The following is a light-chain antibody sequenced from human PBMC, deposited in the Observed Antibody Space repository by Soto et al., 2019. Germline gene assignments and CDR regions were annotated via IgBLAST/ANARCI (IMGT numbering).Light chain of an antibody. CDR3: HQYMNEGPLT. CDR1: QIIANN. Sequence: KSPGNLNLLPGGSATLFNKNSQIIANNLAWYQQKPGQTPRLLIYGVASRATGVPARFSGSGSVTEFTHTISNLHLEYSAFYCSHQYMNEGPLTVGGGTKVDIK. CDR2: GVA. V-gene: IGKV3-15*01. J-gene: IGKJ4*01.